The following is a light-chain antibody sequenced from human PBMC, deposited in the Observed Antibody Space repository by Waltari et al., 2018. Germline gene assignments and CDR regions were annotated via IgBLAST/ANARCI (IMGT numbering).Light chain of an antibody. CDR1: KNIGRY. Sequence: EIVLTQSPGTLSLSPWERATLSCRASKNIGRYLVWYQQKPGQAPRLLIYEASRRATGIPDRFSGSGSGTDFSLTISRLEPEDFAVYYCQNHERLPATFGQGTKVEIK. V-gene: IGKV3-20*01. CDR3: QNHERLPAT. CDR2: EAS. J-gene: IGKJ1*01.